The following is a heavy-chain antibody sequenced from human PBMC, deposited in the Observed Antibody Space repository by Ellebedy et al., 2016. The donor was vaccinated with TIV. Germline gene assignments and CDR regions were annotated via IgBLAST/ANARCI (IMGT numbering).Heavy chain of an antibody. Sequence: GESLKISCAASGFNFRSYWMTWVRQAPGKGLEWVAKIRQEGDEIYYVESVKGRFTISRDNSKHSLFLQMNSLRVADTAVYYCARRASYGDYAVQVNPWFDPWGQGTLVTVSS. J-gene: IGHJ5*02. V-gene: IGHV3-7*01. D-gene: IGHD4-17*01. CDR2: IRQEGDEI. CDR1: GFNFRSYW. CDR3: ARRASYGDYAVQVNPWFDP.